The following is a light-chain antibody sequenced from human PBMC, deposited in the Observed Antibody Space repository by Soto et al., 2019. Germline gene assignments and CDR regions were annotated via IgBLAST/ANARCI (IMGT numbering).Light chain of an antibody. V-gene: IGLV2-11*01. CDR1: SSDVGGYNY. Sequence: QSVLTQPRSVSGSPGQSVTISCTGTSSDVGGYNYVSWYQQHPGKAPKLMIYDVSKRPSGVPDRFSGSKSGNTASLTISGLQAEDEADYYCCSYAGSYTHWVFGGGTKVTAL. J-gene: IGLJ3*02. CDR3: CSYAGSYTHWV. CDR2: DVS.